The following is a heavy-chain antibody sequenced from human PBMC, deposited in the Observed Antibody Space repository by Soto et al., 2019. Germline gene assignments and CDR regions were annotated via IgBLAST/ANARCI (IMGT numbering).Heavy chain of an antibody. CDR1: GDSISTADYY. D-gene: IGHD6-6*01. Sequence: SETLSLTCTVSGDSISTADYYWNRIRQPPGKGLEWIGYIYYSGNTYYIPSRKSRVTISVDTSKNQISLKLNSVTAADTAVYYCARGIYSTSSFFDSWGQGTLDTVSS. J-gene: IGHJ4*02. CDR2: IYYSGNT. CDR3: ARGIYSTSSFFDS. V-gene: IGHV4-30-4*01.